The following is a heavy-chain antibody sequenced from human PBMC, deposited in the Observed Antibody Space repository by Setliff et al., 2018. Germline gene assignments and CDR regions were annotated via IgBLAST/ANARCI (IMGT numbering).Heavy chain of an antibody. CDR3: ARDNTIVGATDY. CDR2: LHTSGTT. J-gene: IGHJ4*02. D-gene: IGHD1-26*01. Sequence: SETLSLTCAVSGGSIASGSYYWSWIRQPAGEGLEWIGRLHTSGTTDYNPSLKGRVTISADTSTNHFSLKLTSVTAADTAVYYCARDNTIVGATDYWGQGALVTVSS. V-gene: IGHV4-61*02. CDR1: GGSIASGSYY.